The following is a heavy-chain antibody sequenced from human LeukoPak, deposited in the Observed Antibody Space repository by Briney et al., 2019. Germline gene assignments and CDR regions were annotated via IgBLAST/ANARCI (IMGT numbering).Heavy chain of an antibody. CDR3: ARERWDYSIDY. V-gene: IGHV3-30-3*01. Sequence: GRSLRLSCAAFGFTFNSYAMHWVRQAPGKGLEWVSVISFDGSDKYYADSVKGRFTISRDNAKNTLYLQMNSLRAEDTAVYYCARERWDYSIDYWGQGTLVTVSS. CDR2: ISFDGSDK. CDR1: GFTFNSYA. J-gene: IGHJ4*02. D-gene: IGHD4-11*01.